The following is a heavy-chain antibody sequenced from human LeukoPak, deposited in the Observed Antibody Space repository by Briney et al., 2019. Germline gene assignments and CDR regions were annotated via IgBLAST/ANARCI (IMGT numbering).Heavy chain of an antibody. J-gene: IGHJ4*02. V-gene: IGHV3-53*01. CDR2: IYSGGGT. D-gene: IGHD6-13*01. CDR3: ARDAVEQQLVHYFDY. CDR1: GFAVSSSY. Sequence: GGSLRLSCAASGFAVSSSYMTWVRQPPGRGLEWVSLIYSGGGTYYADSVKGRFTFSRDNSKNTLYLQMNSLRADDTAVYYCARDAVEQQLVHYFDYWGRGTLVTVSS.